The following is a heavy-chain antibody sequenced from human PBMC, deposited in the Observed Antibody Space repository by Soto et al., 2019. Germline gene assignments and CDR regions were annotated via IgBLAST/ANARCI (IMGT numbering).Heavy chain of an antibody. CDR2: INHSGST. D-gene: IGHD3-10*01. CDR1: GGSFSGYY. J-gene: IGHJ6*02. V-gene: IGHV4-34*01. CDR3: ARGHHYGSGSPNYYYGMDV. Sequence: SETLSLTCAVYGGSFSGYYWSWISQPPGKGLEWIGEINHSGSTNYNPSLKSRVTISVDTSKNQFSLKLSSVTAADTAVYYCARGHHYGSGSPNYYYGMDVWGQGTTVTVSS.